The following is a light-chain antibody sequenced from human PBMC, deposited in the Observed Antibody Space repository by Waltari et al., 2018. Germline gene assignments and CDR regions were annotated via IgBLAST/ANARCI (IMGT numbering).Light chain of an antibody. CDR1: QSVLYSSNNKNY. J-gene: IGKJ3*01. CDR2: WAS. V-gene: IGKV4-1*01. Sequence: NCKSSQSVLYSSNNKNYLAWYQQKPGQPPKLLIYWASTRESGVPDRFSGSGSGTDFTLTISSLQAEDVAVYYCQQYYSTPLTFGPGTKVDIK. CDR3: QQYYSTPLT.